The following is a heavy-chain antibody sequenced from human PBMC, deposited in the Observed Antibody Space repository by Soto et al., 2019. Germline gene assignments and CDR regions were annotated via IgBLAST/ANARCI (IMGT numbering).Heavy chain of an antibody. V-gene: IGHV6-1*01. Sequence: PSQTLSLTCAISGDSVSSNSAAWNWIRQSPSRGLEWLGRTYYRSKWYNDYAVSVKSRITINADTSKNQFSLQLNSVTPEDTAVYYCARAEYHFGSGSYYNPPSYFEYWGQGTQVTVSS. CDR3: ARAEYHFGSGSYYNPPSYFEY. D-gene: IGHD3-10*01. J-gene: IGHJ4*02. CDR2: TYYRSKWYN. CDR1: GDSVSSNSAA.